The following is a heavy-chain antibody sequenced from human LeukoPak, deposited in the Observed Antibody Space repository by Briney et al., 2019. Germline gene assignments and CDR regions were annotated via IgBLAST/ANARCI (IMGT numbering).Heavy chain of an antibody. V-gene: IGHV3-23*01. CDR1: GFTFSSYA. D-gene: IGHD6-19*01. CDR2: ISASGGST. CDR3: AKDGDSSGWYGYFDY. Sequence: GGSLRLSCAASGFTFSSYAMSWVRQAPGKGLEWVSAISASGGSTYYADSVRGRFTISRDNSKNTLYLQMNSLRAEDTAVYYCAKDGDSSGWYGYFDYWGQGTPVTASS. J-gene: IGHJ4*02.